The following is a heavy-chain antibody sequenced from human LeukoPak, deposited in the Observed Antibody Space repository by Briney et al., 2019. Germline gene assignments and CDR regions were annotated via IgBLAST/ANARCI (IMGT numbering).Heavy chain of an antibody. CDR2: IYYSGST. J-gene: IGHJ4*02. CDR3: ARDRRGDRGATDY. D-gene: IGHD1-26*01. CDR1: GGSISSSSYY. V-gene: IGHV4-39*07. Sequence: PSETLSLTCTVSGGSISSSSYYWGWLRQPPGKGLEWIGSIYYSGSTYYNPSLKSRVTISVDTSKNQFSLKLSSVTAADTAVYYCARDRRGDRGATDYWGQGTLVTVSS.